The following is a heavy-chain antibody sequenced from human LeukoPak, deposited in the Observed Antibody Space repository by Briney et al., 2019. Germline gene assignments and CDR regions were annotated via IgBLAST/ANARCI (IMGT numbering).Heavy chain of an antibody. CDR3: ANIGYSSGYYLGAFDI. Sequence: GGSLRLSCAASGFTFSNYAMSWVRQAPGKGLEWVSAISGSGGSTYYADSVKGRFTISRDNSKNTLYLQMNSLRAEDTAVYYCANIGYSSGYYLGAFDIWGQGTMVTVSS. J-gene: IGHJ3*02. CDR2: ISGSGGST. V-gene: IGHV3-23*01. CDR1: GFTFSNYA. D-gene: IGHD3-22*01.